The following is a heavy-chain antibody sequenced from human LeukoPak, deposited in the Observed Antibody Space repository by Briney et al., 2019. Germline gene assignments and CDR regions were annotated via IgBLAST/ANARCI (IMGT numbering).Heavy chain of an antibody. D-gene: IGHD6-19*01. Sequence: KASETLSLTCAVSGGSISSGGYSWSWIRQPPGKGLEWIGYIYHSGSTYYNPSLKSRVTISVDRSKNQFSLKLSSVTAADTAVYYCARVVSGWSINWFDPWGQGTLVTVSS. CDR1: GGSISSGGYS. CDR2: IYHSGST. V-gene: IGHV4-30-2*01. CDR3: ARVVSGWSINWFDP. J-gene: IGHJ5*02.